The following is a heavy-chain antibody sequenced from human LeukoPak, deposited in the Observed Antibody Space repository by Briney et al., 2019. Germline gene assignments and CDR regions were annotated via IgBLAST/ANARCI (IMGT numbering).Heavy chain of an antibody. D-gene: IGHD2-15*01. J-gene: IGHJ5*02. CDR1: GGSISSSSYY. CDR2: IYYSGSP. Sequence: SETLSLTCTVSGGSISSSSYYWGWIRPPPEKGLEWIGSIYYSGSPYYNPPLKSRVTISVDTSKNPFSLKLSSVTAADTAVYYCARRIGYCSGGSCYENWFDPWGQGTLVTVSS. V-gene: IGHV4-39*01. CDR3: ARRIGYCSGGSCYENWFDP.